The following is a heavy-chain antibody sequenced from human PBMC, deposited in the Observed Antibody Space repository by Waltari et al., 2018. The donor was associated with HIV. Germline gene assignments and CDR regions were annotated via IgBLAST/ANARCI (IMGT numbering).Heavy chain of an antibody. J-gene: IGHJ4*02. D-gene: IGHD3-3*01. CDR2: INAGNGNT. CDR1: GYTFTSYD. CDR3: ARLFLFEVEGRWSGYFRETGSRWDYFDY. V-gene: IGHV1-3*01. Sequence: QVQLVQSGAEVKKPGASVKVSCKASGYTFTSYDIYWVRQAPGQRLEWMGWINAGNGNTMYSQKFQGRITIASDTSANTAYMELSSLTSEDTAVYYCARLFLFEVEGRWSGYFRETGSRWDYFDYWGQGTLVTVSS.